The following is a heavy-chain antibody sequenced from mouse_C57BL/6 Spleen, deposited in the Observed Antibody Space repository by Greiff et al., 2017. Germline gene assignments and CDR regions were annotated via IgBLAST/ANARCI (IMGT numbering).Heavy chain of an antibody. CDR2: ILPGSGST. CDR3: ARLGDYGSSYLRGYFDY. V-gene: IGHV1-9*01. CDR1: GYTFTGYW. J-gene: IGHJ2*01. D-gene: IGHD1-1*01. Sequence: QVQLKESGAELMKPGASVKLSCKATGYTFTGYWIEWVKQRPGHGLEWIGEILPGSGSTNYNEKFKGKATFTADTSSNTAYMQLSSLTTEDSAIYSCARLGDYGSSYLRGYFDYWGQGTTLTVSS.